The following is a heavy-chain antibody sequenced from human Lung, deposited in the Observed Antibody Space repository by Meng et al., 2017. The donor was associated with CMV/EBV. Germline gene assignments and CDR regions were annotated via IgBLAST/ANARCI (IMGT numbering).Heavy chain of an antibody. CDR3: ARGGGPLEPWGERRDYGMDV. V-gene: IGHV3-30-3*01. CDR2: IGSDRNKK. D-gene: IGHD3-3*01. J-gene: IGHJ6*02. CDR1: GFTFNNFA. Sequence: SXAASGFTFNNFALHWVRQAPGKGLEWLAVIGSDRNKKFYADSVKGRFTISRDESTNTIFLQMNSLRVEDTAVYYCARGGGPLEPWGERRDYGMDVWXQGTXVPVSS.